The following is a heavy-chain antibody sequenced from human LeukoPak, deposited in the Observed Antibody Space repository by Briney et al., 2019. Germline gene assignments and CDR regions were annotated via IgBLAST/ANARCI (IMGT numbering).Heavy chain of an antibody. CDR1: GCTFSSYA. D-gene: IGHD5-12*01. Sequence: GGSLRLSCSASGCTFSSYAMHGVRQAPGKGLEYVSGISSNGGSTYYADSVKGRFTISRDNSKNTLYLQMSSLRAEDTAVYYCVKSERGWLRLGDAFDIWGQGTMVTVSS. CDR3: VKSERGWLRLGDAFDI. V-gene: IGHV3-64D*06. J-gene: IGHJ3*02. CDR2: ISSNGGST.